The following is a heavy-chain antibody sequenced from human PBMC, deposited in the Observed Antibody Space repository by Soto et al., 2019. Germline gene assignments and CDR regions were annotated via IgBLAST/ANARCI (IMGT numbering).Heavy chain of an antibody. V-gene: IGHV3-23*01. D-gene: IGHD3-10*01. CDR3: ATDSGRNYFKH. CDR1: GFTFSSSA. Sequence: GGSLRLSCAGSGFTFSSSAMSWVRQAPEKRLEWVSGINLDDGGAFDAFYADPVKGRFTISRDTAENTVYLQMNSLRVEDTGVYFCATDSGRNYFKHWGQGTLVTVS. J-gene: IGHJ1*01. CDR2: INLDDGGA.